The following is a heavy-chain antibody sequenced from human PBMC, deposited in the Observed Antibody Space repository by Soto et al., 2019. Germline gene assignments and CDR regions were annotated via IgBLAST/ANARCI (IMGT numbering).Heavy chain of an antibody. Sequence: GGSLRLSCAASGFTFSNYGMHWVRQAPGKGLEWVTVISSDGNNKYYADSVRGRFTISRDNGQNSLFLQMNSLRVDDTAVYYCAREFAGGSYFWGQGTLVTVSS. V-gene: IGHV3-30*03. D-gene: IGHD3-10*01. CDR1: GFTFSNYG. CDR3: AREFAGGSYF. CDR2: ISSDGNNK. J-gene: IGHJ4*02.